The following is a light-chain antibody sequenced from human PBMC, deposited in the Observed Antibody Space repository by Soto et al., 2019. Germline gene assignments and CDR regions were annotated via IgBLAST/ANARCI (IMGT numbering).Light chain of an antibody. CDR3: MCYAGGNNWV. CDR1: SSDVGTHGY. Sequence: QSALTQPPSASGSPGQSVTISCTGTSSDVGTHGYVSWYQQHAGKDPKLMIYDVTKRPSGVPDRFSGSKSANTASLTVSGLQAEDEADYYCMCYAGGNNWVFGGGTKLTVL. V-gene: IGLV2-8*01. J-gene: IGLJ3*02. CDR2: DVT.